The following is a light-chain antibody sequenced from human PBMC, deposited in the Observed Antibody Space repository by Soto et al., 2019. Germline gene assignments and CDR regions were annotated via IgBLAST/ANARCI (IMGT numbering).Light chain of an antibody. CDR3: VLYMRSGIWV. J-gene: IGLJ3*02. V-gene: IGLV8-61*01. CDR2: STN. CDR1: SGSVSTSYY. Sequence: QTVVTQEPSFSVSPGGTVTLTCGLSSGSVSTSYYPSWYQQTPGQAPRTLIYSTNTRSSGVPDRFSGSILGNKAALTITGAQADDESDYYCVLYMRSGIWVFGGGTQLTVL.